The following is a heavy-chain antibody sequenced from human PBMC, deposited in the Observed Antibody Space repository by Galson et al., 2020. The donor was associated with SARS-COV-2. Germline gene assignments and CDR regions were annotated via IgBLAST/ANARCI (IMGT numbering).Heavy chain of an antibody. D-gene: IGHD1-26*01. CDR2: ISGSGDST. Sequence: GGSLRLSCAASGLTFSFYAMSWVRQAPGKGLEWVSAISGSGDSTYYRDSVKGRFTISRDNSKNTLFLQMNSLRAEDTAVYYCAKDKRDLLDAFDIWGQGTMVTVSS. CDR3: AKDKRDLLDAFDI. J-gene: IGHJ3*02. CDR1: GLTFSFYA. V-gene: IGHV3-23*01.